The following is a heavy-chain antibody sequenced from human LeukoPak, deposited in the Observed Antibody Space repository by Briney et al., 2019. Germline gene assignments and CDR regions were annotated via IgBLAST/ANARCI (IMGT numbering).Heavy chain of an antibody. CDR1: GGSLNGHY. J-gene: IGHJ5*02. V-gene: IGHV4-34*01. CDR3: AKNGQSGFSFNP. CDR2: GSDSGGT. Sequence: SETLSLTCAVYGGSLNGHYWSWIRQPPGKGLEWIGEGSDSGGTKFNPSLKSRVTISADTSKNQFSLKLSSVTAADTAVYYCAKNGQSGFSFNPWGQGTLVTVSS. D-gene: IGHD2-8*01.